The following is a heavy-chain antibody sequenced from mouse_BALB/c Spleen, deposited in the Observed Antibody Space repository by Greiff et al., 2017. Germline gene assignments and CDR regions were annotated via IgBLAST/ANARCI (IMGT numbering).Heavy chain of an antibody. V-gene: IGHV3-6*02. CDR2: ISYDGSN. D-gene: IGHD1-1*02. CDR3: ARVWDHYGGGFAY. J-gene: IGHJ3*01. CDR1: GYSITSGYY. Sequence: EVQVVESGPGLVKPSQSLSLTCSVTGYSITSGYYWNWIRQFPGNKLEWMGYISYDGSNNYNPSLKNRISITRDTSKNQFFLKLNSVTTEDTATYYCARVWDHYGGGFAYWGQGTLVTVSA.